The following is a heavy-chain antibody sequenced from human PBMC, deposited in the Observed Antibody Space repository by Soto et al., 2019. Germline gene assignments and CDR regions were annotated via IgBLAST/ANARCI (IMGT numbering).Heavy chain of an antibody. Sequence: SETLSLTCTVSGGSISSSSYYWGWIRQPPGKGLEWIGSIYYSGSTYYNPSLKSRVTISVATSKNQFSLKLSSVTAADTAVYYCARTGVRGYCSGGSCYQQIEYFQHWGQGTLVTVSS. J-gene: IGHJ1*01. CDR1: GGSISSSSYY. D-gene: IGHD2-15*01. V-gene: IGHV4-39*07. CDR3: ARTGVRGYCSGGSCYQQIEYFQH. CDR2: IYYSGST.